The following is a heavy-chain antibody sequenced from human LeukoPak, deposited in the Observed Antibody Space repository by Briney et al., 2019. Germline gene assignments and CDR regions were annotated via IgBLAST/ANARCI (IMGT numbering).Heavy chain of an antibody. V-gene: IGHV1-2*02. CDR2: INPNSGGT. Sequence: ASVTVSCTASGYTFTFYYMHWVRQAPGQGLEWMGWINPNSGGTNYAQKFQGRVTMTRDTSISTAYMELSRLRSDVTAVYYCARDVFRGPPYGMDVWGQGTTVTVSS. CDR3: ARDVFRGPPYGMDV. J-gene: IGHJ6*02. CDR1: GYTFTFYY.